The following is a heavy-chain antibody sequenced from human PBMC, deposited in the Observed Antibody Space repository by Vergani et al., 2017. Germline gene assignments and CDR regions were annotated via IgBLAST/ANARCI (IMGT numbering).Heavy chain of an antibody. J-gene: IGHJ4*02. D-gene: IGHD3-22*01. CDR3: ARATYYYXDDSSRYGYYFDE. V-gene: IGHV4-30-2*06. CDR2: IHHSGTT. CDR1: GASVSSNGFS. Sequence: QVQLQESGSGLVQASGTLTLTCGVSGASVSSNGFSWNWVRHSPGKGLESIGYIHHSGTTYYTPSLKSRVVISLDVSKNDFSLRMTSVTAADTAVYFCARATYYYXDDSSRYGYYFDEWGQGTLVTVSS.